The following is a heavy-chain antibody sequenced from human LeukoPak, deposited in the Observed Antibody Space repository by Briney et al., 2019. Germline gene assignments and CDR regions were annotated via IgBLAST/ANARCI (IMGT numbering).Heavy chain of an antibody. CDR3: ARAMITFGGVIVDYYYYGMDV. Sequence: SETLSLTCTVSGGSISSSSYYWGWIRQPPGKGLEWIGSIYHSGSTYYNPSLKSRVTISVDTSKNQFSLKLSSVTAADTAVYYCARAMITFGGVIVDYYYYGMDVWGQGTTVTVSS. D-gene: IGHD3-16*02. CDR1: GGSISSSSYY. V-gene: IGHV4-39*07. J-gene: IGHJ6*02. CDR2: IYHSGST.